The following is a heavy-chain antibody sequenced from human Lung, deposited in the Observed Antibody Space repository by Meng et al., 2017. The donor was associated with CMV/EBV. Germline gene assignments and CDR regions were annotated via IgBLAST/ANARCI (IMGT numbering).Heavy chain of an antibody. CDR1: FPFRGYA. J-gene: IGHJ5*02. D-gene: IGHD5-18*01. V-gene: IGHV3-23*01. CDR3: AREEAMVGYYTNWFDA. CDR2: ISGSVGNT. Sequence: FPFRGYAMSGVGQAPGKGLEWVSSISGSVGNTYYADSVKGRFTISRDNSGDTLYMQMSSLRAEDTAVYYCAREEAMVGYYTNWFDAWGQGALVTVSS.